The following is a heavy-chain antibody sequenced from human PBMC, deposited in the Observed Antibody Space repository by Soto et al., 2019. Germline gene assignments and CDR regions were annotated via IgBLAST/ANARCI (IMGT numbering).Heavy chain of an antibody. Sequence: QLQLQESGPGLVNPSETLSLTCTVSGGSISSSSHYWGWIRQPPGKGLEWIGSIYYSGSTFYNPSLKSRVTISVDTSKNQFSLKLSSVTAADTAVYYCARGRSKQQGPDYWGQGTLVTVSS. CDR3: ARGRSKQQGPDY. CDR1: GGSISSSSHY. D-gene: IGHD6-13*01. J-gene: IGHJ4*02. V-gene: IGHV4-39*01. CDR2: IYYSGST.